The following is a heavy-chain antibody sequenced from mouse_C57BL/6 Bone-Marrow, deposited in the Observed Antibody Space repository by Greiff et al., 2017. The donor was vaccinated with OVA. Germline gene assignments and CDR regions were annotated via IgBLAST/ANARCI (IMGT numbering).Heavy chain of an antibody. Sequence: VQLVESGAELVRPGTSVKVSCKASGYAFTNYLIEWVKQRPGQGLEWIGVINPGSGGTNYNEKFKGKATLTADKSSSTAYMQLSSLTSEDSAVYFCARCSYYSNSYAMDYWGQGTSVTVSS. CDR3: ARCSYYSNSYAMDY. V-gene: IGHV1-54*01. CDR2: INPGSGGT. D-gene: IGHD2-5*01. CDR1: GYAFTNYL. J-gene: IGHJ4*01.